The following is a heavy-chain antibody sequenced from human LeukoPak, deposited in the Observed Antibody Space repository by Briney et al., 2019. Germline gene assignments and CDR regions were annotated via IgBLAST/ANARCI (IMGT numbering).Heavy chain of an antibody. CDR3: ARAPLQYDSSGYPPWFDP. CDR2: IIPIFGTA. Sequence: GASVKVSCKASGGTFSSYAISWVRQAPGQGLEWMGGIIPIFGTANYAPKFQGRVTITTDESTSTAYMELSSLRSEDTAVYYCARAPLQYDSSGYPPWFDPWGQGTLVTVSS. CDR1: GGTFSSYA. V-gene: IGHV1-69*05. J-gene: IGHJ5*02. D-gene: IGHD3-22*01.